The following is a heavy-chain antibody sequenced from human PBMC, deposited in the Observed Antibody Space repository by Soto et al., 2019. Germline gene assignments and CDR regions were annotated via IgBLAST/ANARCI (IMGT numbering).Heavy chain of an antibody. D-gene: IGHD5-12*01. Sequence: QVQLQESGPGLVKPSGTLSLTCAVSGGSISSSNWWSWVRQPPGKGLEWIGEIYHSGSTNYNPSLKSRVTISVDQPKNQFSLKLSSVTAADTAVYYCSYSGYGYGYYYYGMDVWGQGTTVTVSS. CDR2: IYHSGST. CDR1: GGSISSSNW. J-gene: IGHJ6*02. CDR3: SYSGYGYGYYYYGMDV. V-gene: IGHV4-4*02.